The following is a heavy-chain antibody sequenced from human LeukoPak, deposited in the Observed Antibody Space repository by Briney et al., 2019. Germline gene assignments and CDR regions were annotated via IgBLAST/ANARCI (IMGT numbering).Heavy chain of an antibody. D-gene: IGHD6-13*01. CDR1: GGSISSGGYY. V-gene: IGHV4-31*03. J-gene: IGHJ6*02. CDR2: IYYSGST. Sequence: PSGTLSLTCTVSGGSISSGGYYWSWIRQHPGKGLEWIGYIYYSGSTYYNPSLKSRVTIPVDTSKNQFSLKLSSVTAADTAVYYCARDSGVAAAGTNGVYYYGMDVWGQGTTVTVSS. CDR3: ARDSGVAAAGTNGVYYYGMDV.